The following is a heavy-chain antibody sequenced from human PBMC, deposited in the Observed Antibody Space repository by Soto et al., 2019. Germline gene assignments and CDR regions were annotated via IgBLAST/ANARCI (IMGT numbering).Heavy chain of an antibody. D-gene: IGHD2-15*01. CDR1: GGSFSGYY. J-gene: IGHJ4*02. CDR2: INHRGST. CDR3: ARGLGYCSGGSCYLIGIDY. Sequence: SETLSLTCAVYGGSFSGYYWSWIRQPPGKGLEWIGEINHRGSTNYNPSLKSRVTISVDTSKNQFSLKLSSVTAADTAVYYCARGLGYCSGGSCYLIGIDYWGQGTLVTVS. V-gene: IGHV4-34*01.